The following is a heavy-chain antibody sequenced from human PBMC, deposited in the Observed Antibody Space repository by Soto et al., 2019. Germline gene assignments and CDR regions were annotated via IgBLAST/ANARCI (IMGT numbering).Heavy chain of an antibody. CDR2: VSSTGST. D-gene: IGHD6-13*01. CDR1: GGSISNYY. Sequence: SETLSLTCTVSGGSISNYYWSWIRQPAEKRLEWIGRVSSTGSTYYNPSLKSRVTISVGTSKNQVSLNLTSVTAADTAVYYCARGVPAAGTDWFDPWGQGTLVTVSS. V-gene: IGHV4-4*07. J-gene: IGHJ5*02. CDR3: ARGVPAAGTDWFDP.